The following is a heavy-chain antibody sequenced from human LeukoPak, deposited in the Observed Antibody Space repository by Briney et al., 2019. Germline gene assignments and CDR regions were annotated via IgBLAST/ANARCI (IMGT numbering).Heavy chain of an antibody. CDR2: MNPNSGNT. V-gene: IGHV1-8*02. CDR1: GYTFTDYY. D-gene: IGHD3-16*01. Sequence: ASVKVSCKASGYTFTDYYIHWVRQAPGQGLEWMGWMNPNSGNTGYAQKFQGRVTMTRNTSISTAYMELSSLRSEDTAVYYCARRVPRGTTKYYFDYWGQGTLVTVSS. CDR3: ARRVPRGTTKYYFDY. J-gene: IGHJ4*02.